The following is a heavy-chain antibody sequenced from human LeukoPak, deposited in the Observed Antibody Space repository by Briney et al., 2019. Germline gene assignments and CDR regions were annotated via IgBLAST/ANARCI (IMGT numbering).Heavy chain of an antibody. CDR3: ARDQHYYDSSGYYQGRYFDY. CDR2: INPSGGST. Sequence: GASVKVSCKASGYTFTSYYMHWVRQAPGQGLEWMGIINPSGGSTSYAQKVQGRVTMTTDTSTSTAYMELRSLRSDDTAVYYCARDQHYYDSSGYYQGRYFDYWGQGTLVTVSS. CDR1: GYTFTSYY. J-gene: IGHJ4*02. D-gene: IGHD3-22*01. V-gene: IGHV1-46*01.